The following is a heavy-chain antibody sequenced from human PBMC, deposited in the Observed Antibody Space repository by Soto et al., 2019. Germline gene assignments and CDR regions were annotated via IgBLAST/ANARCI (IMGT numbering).Heavy chain of an antibody. V-gene: IGHV1-46*01. CDR1: GYTFTSYY. CDR3: ARSRVPAAHDAFDI. J-gene: IGHJ3*02. D-gene: IGHD2-2*01. Sequence: GASVKVSCKASGYTFTSYYMHWVRQAPGQGLEWMGIINPSGGSTSYAQKFQGRVTMTTDTSTSTAYMELRSLRSDDTAVYYCARSRVPAAHDAFDIWGQGTMVTVSS. CDR2: INPSGGST.